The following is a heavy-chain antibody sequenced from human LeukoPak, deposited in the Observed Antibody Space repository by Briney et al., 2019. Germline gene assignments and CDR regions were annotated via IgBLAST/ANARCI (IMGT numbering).Heavy chain of an antibody. V-gene: IGHV3-9*01. CDR2: ISWNSGSI. Sequence: PGRSLRLSCAASGFTFDDYAMHWVRQAPGKGLEWVSGISWNSGSIGYADSMKGRFTISRDNAKNSLYLQMNSLRAEDTALYYCAKDQLGYCTNGVCYIFDYWGQGTLVTVSS. D-gene: IGHD2-8*01. CDR3: AKDQLGYCTNGVCYIFDY. CDR1: GFTFDDYA. J-gene: IGHJ4*02.